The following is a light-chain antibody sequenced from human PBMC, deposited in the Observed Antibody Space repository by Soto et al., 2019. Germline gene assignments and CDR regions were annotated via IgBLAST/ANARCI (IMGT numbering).Light chain of an antibody. CDR3: QQRRNWPVT. CDR2: EAS. CDR1: QSVSSY. Sequence: EIVSTQSPATLSLSPGERATLSCRASQSVSSYLAWYQQKPGQAPNLLIYEASNRATGIPAMFSGSGSGTDFTLTIRRLEPEHFAVYYCQQRRNWPVTFGQGTKVDIK. V-gene: IGKV3-11*01. J-gene: IGKJ1*01.